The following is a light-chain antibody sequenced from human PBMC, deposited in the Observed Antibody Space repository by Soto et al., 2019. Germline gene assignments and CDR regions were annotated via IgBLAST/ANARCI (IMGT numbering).Light chain of an antibody. Sequence: EIVLTQSPGTLSLSPGERATLSCRASQSVSSSYLAWYQQKPGQAPSLLIYGASTRATGTPARFSGSGSGTEFTLTISRLEPEDFAVYYCQQYGSSGTFGQGTKVDIK. CDR3: QQYGSSGT. J-gene: IGKJ1*01. CDR2: GAS. CDR1: QSVSSSY. V-gene: IGKV3-20*01.